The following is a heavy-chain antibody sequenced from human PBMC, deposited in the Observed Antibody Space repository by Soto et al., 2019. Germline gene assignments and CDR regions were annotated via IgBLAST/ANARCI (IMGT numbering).Heavy chain of an antibody. J-gene: IGHJ6*02. CDR3: ARDRLGYCSGGSCYLYYYYYYGRDV. V-gene: IGHV3-30-3*01. D-gene: IGHD2-15*01. CDR2: ISYDGSNK. CDR1: GFTFSSYA. Sequence: QVQLVESGGGVVQPGRSLRLSCAASGFTFSSYAMHWVRHAPGKGLEWVAVISYDGSNKYYADSVKGRFTISRDNSKNTLYLQMNSLRAEDTAVYYCARDRLGYCSGGSCYLYYYYYYGRDVWGQGTTVTVSS.